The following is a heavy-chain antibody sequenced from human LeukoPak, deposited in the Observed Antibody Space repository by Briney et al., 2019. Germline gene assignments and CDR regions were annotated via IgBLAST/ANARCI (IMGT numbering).Heavy chain of an antibody. D-gene: IGHD2-2*01. CDR3: ARDYPAPLDY. CDR1: GGSISSYY. CDR2: IYYSGST. J-gene: IGHJ4*02. V-gene: IGHV4-59*01. Sequence: PSETLSLTCTVSGGSISSYYWSWIRQPPGKGLEWIGYIYYSGSTNYNPSLKSRVTISVDTSKNQFSLKLSSVTPADTAVYYCARDYPAPLDYWGQGTLVTVFS.